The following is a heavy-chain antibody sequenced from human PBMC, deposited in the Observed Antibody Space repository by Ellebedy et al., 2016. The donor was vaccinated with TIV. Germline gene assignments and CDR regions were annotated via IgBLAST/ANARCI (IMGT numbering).Heavy chain of an antibody. CDR1: GSTFSTYW. D-gene: IGHD6-13*01. CDR2: INTDGSST. Sequence: GESLKISCAASGSTFSTYWMHWVRQAPGKGLMWVSRINTDGSSTGYADSVKGRFTISRDNAKNTLYLQMNGLRAEDTAVYYCAREVWYPASWGQGTLVTVSS. J-gene: IGHJ4*02. CDR3: AREVWYPAS. V-gene: IGHV3-74*01.